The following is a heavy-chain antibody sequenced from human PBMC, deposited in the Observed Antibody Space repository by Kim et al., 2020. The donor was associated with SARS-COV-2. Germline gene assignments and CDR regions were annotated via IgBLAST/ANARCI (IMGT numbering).Heavy chain of an antibody. J-gene: IGHJ4*02. Sequence: GGSLRLSCAASGFTFSSYGMHWVRQAPGKGLEWVAVIWYDGSNKYYADSVKGRFTISRDNSKNTLYLQMNSLRAEDTAVYYCARDYPLGGTDELDYWGQGTLVTVSS. CDR1: GFTFSSYG. CDR3: ARDYPLGGTDELDY. D-gene: IGHD1-26*01. V-gene: IGHV3-33*01. CDR2: IWYDGSNK.